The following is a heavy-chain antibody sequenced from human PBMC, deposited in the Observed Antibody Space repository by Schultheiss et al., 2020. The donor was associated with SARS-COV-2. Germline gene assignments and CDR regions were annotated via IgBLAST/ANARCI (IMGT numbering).Heavy chain of an antibody. CDR2: INSDGSST. D-gene: IGHD3-3*01. CDR3: TRGHPPSGYDLWSGYYTAREDDYYMDV. Sequence: GGSLRLSCAASGFTFSGFLMHWVRQAPGKGLVWVSRINSDGSSTSYADSMKGRFTISRDNAMNAVFLQMNSLRAEDTAVYYCTRGHPPSGYDLWSGYYTAREDDYYMDVWGKGTTVTVSS. J-gene: IGHJ6*03. CDR1: GFTFSGFL. V-gene: IGHV3-74*01.